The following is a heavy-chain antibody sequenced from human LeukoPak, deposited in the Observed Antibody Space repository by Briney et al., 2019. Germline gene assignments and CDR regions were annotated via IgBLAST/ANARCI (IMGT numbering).Heavy chain of an antibody. CDR3: ARDLRLGGATFYYMDV. D-gene: IGHD1-26*01. V-gene: IGHV3-69-1*01. J-gene: IGHJ6*03. CDR1: GFTFSDYY. CDR2: ISSSSTI. Sequence: GGSLRLSCAASGFTFSDYYMNRVRQAPGKGLEWVSSISSSSTIYYADSVKGRFTISRDDAKNSLYLQMNSLRAEDTAVYYCARDLRLGGATFYYMDVWGKGTTVTVSS.